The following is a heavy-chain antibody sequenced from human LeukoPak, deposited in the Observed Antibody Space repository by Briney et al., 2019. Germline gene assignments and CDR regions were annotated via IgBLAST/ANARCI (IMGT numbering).Heavy chain of an antibody. V-gene: IGHV3-74*01. CDR3: ARARWSSTGWFLGY. CDR1: GFTFSSYA. CDR2: VNPQGSGT. D-gene: IGHD6-19*01. J-gene: IGHJ4*02. Sequence: PGRSLRLSCAASGFTFSSYAMHWVRQAPGKGLVWVSRVNPQGSGTSYTDSVKGRFTISRDNAKDALHLRMDNLRVEDTAVYYCARARWSSTGWFLGYWGQGTLVTVSS.